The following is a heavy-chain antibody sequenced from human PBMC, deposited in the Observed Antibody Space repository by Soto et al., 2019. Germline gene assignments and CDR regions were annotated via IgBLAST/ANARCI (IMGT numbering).Heavy chain of an antibody. J-gene: IGHJ6*02. CDR2: SGAGAGGDT. Sequence: EVQVVESGGGLVQPGGSLRLSCAAPGFTFSYYDMHWVRQVAGKGLEWVSASGAGAGGDTYYAGAVKGRFTISRETAKNVVYLQKNSLRAEDNVVYYCAGEVQANLGGHYLYGLDVWGQGTTVSVSS. CDR1: GFTFSYYD. CDR3: AGEVQANLGGHYLYGLDV. D-gene: IGHD1-26*01. V-gene: IGHV3-13*01.